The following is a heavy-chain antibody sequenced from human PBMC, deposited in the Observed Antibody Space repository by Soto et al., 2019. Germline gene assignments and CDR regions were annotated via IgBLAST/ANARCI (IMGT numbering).Heavy chain of an antibody. D-gene: IGHD3-22*01. V-gene: IGHV1-2*04. CDR1: GYTFTGYY. Sequence: ASVKVSCKASGYTFTGYYMHWVRQAPGQGLEWMGWINPNSGGTNYAQKFQGWVTMTRDTSISTAYMELSRLRSGDTAVYYCARSYYYDSSMDYWGQGTLVTVS. CDR3: ARSYYYDSSMDY. CDR2: INPNSGGT. J-gene: IGHJ4*02.